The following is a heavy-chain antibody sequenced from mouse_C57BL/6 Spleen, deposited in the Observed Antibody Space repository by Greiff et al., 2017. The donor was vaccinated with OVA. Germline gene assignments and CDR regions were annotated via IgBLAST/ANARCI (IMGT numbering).Heavy chain of an antibody. Sequence: EVQLQQSGPELVKPGASVKISCKASGYTFTDYYMNWVKQSPGKSLEWIGDINPNNGGTSYNQKFKGKATLTVDKTSNTAYMELRSLTSEDAAVYYCARKTTVEFAGWGQGTLVTVAA. CDR2: INPNNGGT. CDR1: GYTFTDYY. CDR3: ARKTTVEFAG. D-gene: IGHD1-1*01. V-gene: IGHV1-26*01. J-gene: IGHJ3*01.